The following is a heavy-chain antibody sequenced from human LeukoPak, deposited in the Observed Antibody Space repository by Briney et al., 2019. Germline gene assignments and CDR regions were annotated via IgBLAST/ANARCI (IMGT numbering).Heavy chain of an antibody. CDR2: IYHNGTP. CDR3: ARSSGGSSPLD. J-gene: IGHJ4*02. CDR1: GGSLSSSSFY. D-gene: IGHD2-15*01. V-gene: IGHV4-39*07. Sequence: SETLSLTCTVSGGSLSSSSFYWGWIRQAPGKGLEWIGEIYHNGTPNYNPSLKSRVTISADTFKNHFSLKMTSVTAADTAVYYCARSSGGSSPLDWGQGTLVTVSS.